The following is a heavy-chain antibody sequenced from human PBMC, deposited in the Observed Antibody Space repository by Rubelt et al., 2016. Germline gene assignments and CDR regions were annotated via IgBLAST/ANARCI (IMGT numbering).Heavy chain of an antibody. D-gene: IGHD2-15*01. CDR1: GYSFTSYW. CDR3: ARDRGGYCSGGSCDAFDI. Sequence: EVQLVQSGAEVKKPGESLKISCKGSGYSFTSYWIGWVRQMPGKGLEWMGIIYPGDSDTRHSPSFQGQVTISADKSISTAYLQWSSLKASDTAMYYCARDRGGYCSGGSCDAFDIWGQGTMVTVSS. J-gene: IGHJ3*02. V-gene: IGHV5-51*01. CDR2: IYPGDSDT.